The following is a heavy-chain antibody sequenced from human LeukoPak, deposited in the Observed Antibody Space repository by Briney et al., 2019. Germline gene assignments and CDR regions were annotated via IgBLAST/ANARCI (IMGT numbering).Heavy chain of an antibody. V-gene: IGHV3-21*01. D-gene: IGHD5-24*01. CDR2: IGSVTTYI. Sequence: GGSLRLSCAASGFTFSDYTMNWVRQAPGKGLEWVSSIGSVTTYIYYADSVKGRFTISRDNAKNTLSLQMNSLRAEDTALYYCARDGYSYFDFWGLGTLVTVSS. J-gene: IGHJ4*02. CDR1: GFTFSDYT. CDR3: ARDGYSYFDF.